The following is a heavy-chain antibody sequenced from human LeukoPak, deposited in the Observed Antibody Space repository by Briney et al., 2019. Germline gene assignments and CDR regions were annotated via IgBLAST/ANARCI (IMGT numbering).Heavy chain of an antibody. CDR1: GGTFSSYA. Sequence: SVKVSCKASGGTFSSYAISWVRQAPGQGLEWMRGIIPIFGTANYAQKFQGRVTITTDESTSTAYMELSSLRSEDTAVYYCASSVDYYDSSGYPMYEYFQHWGQGTLVTVSS. V-gene: IGHV1-69*05. J-gene: IGHJ1*01. D-gene: IGHD3-22*01. CDR2: IIPIFGTA. CDR3: ASSVDYYDSSGYPMYEYFQH.